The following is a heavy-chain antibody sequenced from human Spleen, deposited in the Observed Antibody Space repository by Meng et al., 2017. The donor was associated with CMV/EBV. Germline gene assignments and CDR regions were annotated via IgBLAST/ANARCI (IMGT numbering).Heavy chain of an antibody. Sequence: GGSLRLSWEASGFTFSSDGMHWVRQAPGKGLEWVAVIWYDGSNENYAESVKCRFTISRYYSKNTLYLQMNSLRAEDTAVYYCARESDDFWCGYRYRGWFDPWGQGTLVTVSS. CDR1: GFTFSSDG. CDR3: ARESDDFWCGYRYRGWFDP. V-gene: IGHV3-33*01. J-gene: IGHJ5*02. CDR2: IWYDGSNE. D-gene: IGHD3-3*01.